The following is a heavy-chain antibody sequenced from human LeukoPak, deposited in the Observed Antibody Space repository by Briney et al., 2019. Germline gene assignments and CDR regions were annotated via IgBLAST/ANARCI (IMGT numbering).Heavy chain of an antibody. CDR1: GFTFDDYA. CDR2: ISWNSGSI. V-gene: IGHV3-9*01. J-gene: IGHJ4*02. Sequence: GRSLRLSCAASGFTFDDYAMHWVRQAPGKGLEWVSGISWNSGSIGYADSVKGRFTISRDNSKNTLYLQMNSLRAEDTAIYYCAKEGITGTADYWGQGTLVTVSS. CDR3: AKEGITGTADY. D-gene: IGHD1-7*01.